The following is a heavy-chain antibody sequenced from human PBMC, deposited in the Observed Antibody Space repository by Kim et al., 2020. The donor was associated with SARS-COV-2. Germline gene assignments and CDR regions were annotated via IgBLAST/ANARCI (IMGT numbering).Heavy chain of an antibody. J-gene: IGHJ4*02. D-gene: IGHD6-13*01. CDR2: IYSSGST. V-gene: IGHV4-4*07. CDR3: ARDGSSWPRFDY. Sequence: SETLSLTCTVSGGSISSYYWSWIRQPAGKGLEWIGRIYSSGSTNYNPSLKSRVIMSIDTSKNQFSLKVNSVTAADTAVYYCARDGSSWPRFDYWGQGTLVTVSS. CDR1: GGSISSYY.